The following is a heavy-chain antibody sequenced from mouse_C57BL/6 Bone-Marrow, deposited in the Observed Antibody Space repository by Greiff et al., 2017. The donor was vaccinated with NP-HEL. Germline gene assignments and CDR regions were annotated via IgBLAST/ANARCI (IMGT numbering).Heavy chain of an antibody. V-gene: IGHV5-15*01. CDR2: ISNLAYSI. CDR3: ARHRLPMDY. CDR1: GFTFSDYG. J-gene: IGHJ4*01. D-gene: IGHD2-13*01. Sequence: EVKLMESGGGLVQPGGSLKLSCAASGFTFSDYGMAWVRQAPRKGPAWVAFISNLAYSIYSADTVTGRFTISRENAKNTLYLEMSSLRSEDTAMYYCARHRLPMDYWGQGTSVTVSS.